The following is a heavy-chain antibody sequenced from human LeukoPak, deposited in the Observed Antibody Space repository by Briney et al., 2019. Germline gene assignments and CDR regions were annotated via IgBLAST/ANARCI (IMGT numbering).Heavy chain of an antibody. D-gene: IGHD3-22*01. J-gene: IGHJ4*02. CDR3: ARETSYYYDSSGSFDY. Sequence: PSETLSLTCAVYDGSFSGYYWGWIRQPPGKGLEWIGSIYHSGSTYYNPSLKSRVTISVDTSKNQFSLKLSSVTAADTAVYYCARETSYYYDSSGSFDYWGQGTLVTVSS. CDR2: IYHSGST. V-gene: IGHV4-38-2*02. CDR1: DGSFSGYY.